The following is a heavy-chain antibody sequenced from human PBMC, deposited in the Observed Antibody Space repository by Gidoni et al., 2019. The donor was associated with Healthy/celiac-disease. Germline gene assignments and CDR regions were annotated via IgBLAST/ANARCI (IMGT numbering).Heavy chain of an antibody. CDR2: INHSGST. D-gene: IGHD3-3*01. J-gene: IGHJ4*02. CDR1: GGSFSGYY. Sequence: QVQLQQWGAGLLKPSETLSLTCAVYGGSFSGYYWSWIRQPPGKGLEWIGEINHSGSTNYNPSLKSRVTISVDTSKNQFSLKLSSVTAADTAVYYCAREAYYDFWSGYYGRPRDPDYWGQGTLVTVSS. CDR3: AREAYYDFWSGYYGRPRDPDY. V-gene: IGHV4-34*01.